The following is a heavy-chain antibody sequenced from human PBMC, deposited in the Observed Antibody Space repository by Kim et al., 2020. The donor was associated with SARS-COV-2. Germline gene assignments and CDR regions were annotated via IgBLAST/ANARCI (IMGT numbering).Heavy chain of an antibody. CDR2: INPNSGGT. V-gene: IGHV1-2*06. D-gene: IGHD6-13*01. CDR1: GYTFTGYY. J-gene: IGHJ5*02. Sequence: ASVKVSCKASGYTFTGYYMHWVRQAPGQGLEWMGRINPNSGGTNYAQKFQGRVTMTRDTSISTAYMELSRLRSDDTAVYYCARSFRRIAAAGGGVWFDPWGQGTLVTVSS. CDR3: ARSFRRIAAAGGGVWFDP.